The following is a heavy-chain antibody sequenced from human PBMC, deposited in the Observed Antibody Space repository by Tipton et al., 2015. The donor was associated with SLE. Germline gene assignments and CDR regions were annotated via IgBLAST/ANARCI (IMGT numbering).Heavy chain of an antibody. CDR1: GGSISSYY. D-gene: IGHD1-26*01. CDR2: IYYSGST. V-gene: IGHV4-59*01. Sequence: TLSLTCTVSGGSISSYYWSWFRQPPGKGLEWIGYIYYSGSTNYNPSLKSRVTISVDTSKNQFSLKLSSVTAADTAVYYCARDVGATNYWGQGTLVTVSS. J-gene: IGHJ4*02. CDR3: ARDVGATNY.